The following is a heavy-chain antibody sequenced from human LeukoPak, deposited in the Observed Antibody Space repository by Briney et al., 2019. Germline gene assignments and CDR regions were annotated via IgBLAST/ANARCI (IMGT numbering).Heavy chain of an antibody. CDR1: GFPFRSW. CDR3: ATKHDY. Sequence: GGPLTLPCTASGFPFRSWELNGPPRPQGKGLGWLSYINSGGSTTYYVDSVKGRFTISRDNAKNSLYLQMNSLRAEDTAVYYCATKHDYWGQGTLVTVSS. J-gene: IGHJ4*02. V-gene: IGHV3-48*03. CDR2: INSGGSTT.